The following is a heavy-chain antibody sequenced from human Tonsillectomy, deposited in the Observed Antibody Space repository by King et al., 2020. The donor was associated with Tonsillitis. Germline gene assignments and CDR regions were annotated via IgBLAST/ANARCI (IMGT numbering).Heavy chain of an antibody. J-gene: IGHJ4*02. CDR1: GFTFDDYV. Sequence: VQLVESGGGLVQPGRSLRLSCAASGFTFDDYVMHWVRQAPGKGLEWVSGISWNSGSIGYADSVKGRFTISRDNAKNSLYLQMNSLRAEDTALYYCAKGQLSSSILDYFDYWGQGTLVTVSS. D-gene: IGHD2/OR15-2a*01. CDR3: AKGQLSSSILDYFDY. CDR2: ISWNSGSI. V-gene: IGHV3-9*01.